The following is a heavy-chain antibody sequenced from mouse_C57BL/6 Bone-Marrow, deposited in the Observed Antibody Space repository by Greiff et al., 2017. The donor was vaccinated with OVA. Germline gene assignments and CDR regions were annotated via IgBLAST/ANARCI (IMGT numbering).Heavy chain of an antibody. V-gene: IGHV1-82*01. D-gene: IGHD2-3*01. CDR1: GYAFSSSW. CDR3: ARHEDGYYASYFDY. J-gene: IGHJ2*01. CDR2: IYPGDGDT. Sequence: VQLQQSGPALVKPGASVKISCKASGYAFSSSWMNWVKQRPGKGLEWIGRIYPGDGDTNYNGKFKGKATLTADKSSSTAYMQLSSLTSEDSAVYFCARHEDGYYASYFDYWGQGTTLTVSS.